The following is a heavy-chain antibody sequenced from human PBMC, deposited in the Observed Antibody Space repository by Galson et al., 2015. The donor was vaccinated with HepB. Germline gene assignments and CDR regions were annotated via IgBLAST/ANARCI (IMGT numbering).Heavy chain of an antibody. V-gene: IGHV3-23*01. CDR3: AKRVSGNTGAFDI. D-gene: IGHD4-23*01. CDR1: GFNFHLSA. Sequence: SLRLSCAASGFNFHLSAMGWVRQAPGKGLEWVAGIRETGTYTYYANYVKGRFTISRDNSKNTLYLEVNSLTADDTAEYYCAKRVSGNTGAFDIWGQGTVVSVSS. J-gene: IGHJ3*02. CDR2: IRETGTYT.